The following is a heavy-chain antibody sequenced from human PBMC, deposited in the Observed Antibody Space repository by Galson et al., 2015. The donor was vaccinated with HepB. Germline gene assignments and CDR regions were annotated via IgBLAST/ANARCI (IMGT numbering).Heavy chain of an antibody. D-gene: IGHD5-24*01. V-gene: IGHV1-8*01. CDR3: ARGGPDGYGGDYYYYYGMDV. Sequence: SVKVSCKASGYTFTSYDINWVRQATGQGLEWMGWMNPNSGNTGYAQKFQGRVTMTRNTSISTAYMELSSLRSEDTAVYYCARGGPDGYGGDYYYYYGMDVWGQGTTVTVSS. CDR2: MNPNSGNT. CDR1: GYTFTSYD. J-gene: IGHJ6*02.